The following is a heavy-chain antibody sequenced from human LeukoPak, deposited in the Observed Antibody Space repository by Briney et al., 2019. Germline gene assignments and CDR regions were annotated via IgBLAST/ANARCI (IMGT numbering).Heavy chain of an antibody. V-gene: IGHV1-8*01. CDR3: ARALYDFWSVGWHFDL. CDR1: GYTFTSYD. Sequence: ASVKVSCQASGYTFTSYDINWVRQATGQGLEWMGWMHPNSGNTGYAQKFQDRVTMTRNTSISTAYMELSSLRSEDTAVYYCARALYDFWSVGWHFDLWDRGTLVTVSS. J-gene: IGHJ2*01. CDR2: MHPNSGNT. D-gene: IGHD3-3*01.